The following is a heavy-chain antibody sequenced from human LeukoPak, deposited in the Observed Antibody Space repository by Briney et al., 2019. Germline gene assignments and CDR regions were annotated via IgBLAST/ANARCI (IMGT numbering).Heavy chain of an antibody. CDR2: ISAYNGNT. CDR3: ATRTSELEPAFDY. D-gene: IGHD1-1*01. CDR1: GYTLTSYG. Sequence: GASVKVSCKASGYTLTSYGISWVRQAPGQGLEWMGWISAYNGNTNYAQKLQGRVTMTTDTSTSTAYMELRSLRSDDTAVHYCATRTSELEPAFDYWGQGTLVTVSS. V-gene: IGHV1-18*01. J-gene: IGHJ4*02.